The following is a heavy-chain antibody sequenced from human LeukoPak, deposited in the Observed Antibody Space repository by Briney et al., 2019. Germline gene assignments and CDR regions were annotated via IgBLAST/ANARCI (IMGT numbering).Heavy chain of an antibody. CDR1: GYTFTSYG. V-gene: IGHV1-8*02. Sequence: GASVKVSCKASGYTFTSYGISWVRLAPGQGLEWMGWMNPNSGNTGYAQKFQGRVTMTRNTSISTAYMELSSLRSEDTAVYYCARGELGVRYFDWSRWGRRYYYMDVWGKGTTVTISS. CDR3: ARGELGVRYFDWSRWGRRYYYMDV. J-gene: IGHJ6*03. CDR2: MNPNSGNT. D-gene: IGHD3-9*01.